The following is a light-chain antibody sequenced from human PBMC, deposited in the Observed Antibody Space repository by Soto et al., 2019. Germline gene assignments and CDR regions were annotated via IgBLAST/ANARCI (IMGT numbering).Light chain of an antibody. J-gene: IGLJ1*01. CDR2: EGS. CDR1: SSDVGSYNL. Sequence: QSALTQPASVSGSPGQSITISCTGTSSDVGSYNLVSWYQQHPGKAPKLMIYEGSNRPSGVSNRFSGSKSGNTASLTISGLQAEDEADYYCCSYAGSSSPYVFGTGTKLTVL. CDR3: CSYAGSSSPYV. V-gene: IGLV2-23*01.